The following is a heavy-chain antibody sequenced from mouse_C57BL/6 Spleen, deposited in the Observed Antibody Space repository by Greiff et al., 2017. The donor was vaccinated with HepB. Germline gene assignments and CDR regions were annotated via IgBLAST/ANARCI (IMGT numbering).Heavy chain of an antibody. Sequence: QVQLQQPGAELVKPGASVKLSCKASGYTFTSYWMHWVKQRPGRGLEWIGRIDPNSGGTKYNEKFKSKATLTVDKPSSTAYMQLSSLTSEDSAVYYCARGYNGSKLHYYAMDYWGQGTSVTVSS. D-gene: IGHD1-1*01. CDR1: GYTFTSYW. V-gene: IGHV1-72*01. J-gene: IGHJ4*01. CDR2: IDPNSGGT. CDR3: ARGYNGSKLHYYAMDY.